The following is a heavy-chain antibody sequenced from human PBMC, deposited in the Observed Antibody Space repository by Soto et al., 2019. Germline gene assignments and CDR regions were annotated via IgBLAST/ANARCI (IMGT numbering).Heavy chain of an antibody. CDR2: IKSKTDGGTT. CDR1: GFTFSNAW. J-gene: IGHJ6*01. V-gene: IGHV3-15*07. CDR3: TTDYSRFYDFWSGYYYYYGMDV. D-gene: IGHD3-3*01. Sequence: GGSLRLSCAASGFTFSNAWMNWVRQAPGKGLEWVGRIKSKTDGGTTDYAAPVKGRLTISRDDSKNTLYLQMNSLKTEDTAVYYCTTDYSRFYDFWSGYYYYYGMDVWAQGTTVTVPS.